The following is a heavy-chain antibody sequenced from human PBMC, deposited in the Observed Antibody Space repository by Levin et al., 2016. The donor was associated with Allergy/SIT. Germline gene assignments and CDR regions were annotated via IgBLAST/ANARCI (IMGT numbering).Heavy chain of an antibody. CDR3: ARMYYGSGSYYNWGY. J-gene: IGHJ4*02. Sequence: SETLSLTCTVSGGSISSYYWSWIRQPPGKGLEWIGYIYYSGSTNYNPSLKSRVTISVDTSKNQFSLKLSSVTAADTAVYYCARMYYGSGSYYNWGYWGQGTLVTVSS. CDR2: IYYSGST. D-gene: IGHD3-10*01. CDR1: GGSISSYY. V-gene: IGHV4-59*13.